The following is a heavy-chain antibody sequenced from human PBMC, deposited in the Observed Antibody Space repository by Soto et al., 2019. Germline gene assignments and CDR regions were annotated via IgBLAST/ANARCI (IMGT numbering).Heavy chain of an antibody. Sequence: SGKVSSEASGPSFTGNSMNWVRQAPRKRHEWMGWINPNNGGTNYAQRCRGWVTMTRGTSVSTACLDLNRLKSEDTAVYYCVIQRGGVVDWGQGTLGTGSS. D-gene: IGHD3-10*01. CDR2: INPNNGGT. CDR3: VIQRGGVVD. V-gene: IGHV1-2*04. CDR1: GPSFTGNS. J-gene: IGHJ4*02.